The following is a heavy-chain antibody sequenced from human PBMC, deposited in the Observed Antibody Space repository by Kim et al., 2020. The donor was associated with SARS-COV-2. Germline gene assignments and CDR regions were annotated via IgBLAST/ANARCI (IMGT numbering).Heavy chain of an antibody. Sequence: GGSLRLSCAASGFTFSSYGMHWVRQAPGKGLEWVAVISYDGSNKYYADSVKGRFTISRDNSKNTLYLQMNSLRAEDTAVYYCAKDPPGSGWYSAEYFQHWGQGTLVTVSS. CDR2: ISYDGSNK. CDR3: AKDPPGSGWYSAEYFQH. V-gene: IGHV3-30*18. CDR1: GFTFSSYG. D-gene: IGHD6-19*01. J-gene: IGHJ1*01.